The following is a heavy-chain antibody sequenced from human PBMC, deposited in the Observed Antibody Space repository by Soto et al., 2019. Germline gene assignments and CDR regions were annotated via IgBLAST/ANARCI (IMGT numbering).Heavy chain of an antibody. D-gene: IGHD3-10*01. CDR3: ARGRESALYYFDY. V-gene: IGHV3-13*01. Sequence: EVQLVESGGGLVQTGGSLRLSCEASGFTCSNYDMHWVRQTTGNGLEWVSVFGTAGETYYAGSVKGRFTISRENAKNSLYLQMNSLRAEDTAVYYCARGRESALYYFDYWVQGTLVTVSS. CDR2: FGTAGET. CDR1: GFTCSNYD. J-gene: IGHJ4*02.